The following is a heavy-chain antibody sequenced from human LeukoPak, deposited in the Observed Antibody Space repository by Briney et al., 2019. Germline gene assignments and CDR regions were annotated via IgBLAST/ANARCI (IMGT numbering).Heavy chain of an antibody. Sequence: PGGSLRLSCAASGFTFSSYWMSWVRQAPGKGLEWVSSISSSSSYIYYADSVKGRFTISRDNAKNSLYLQMNSLRAEDTAVYYCARADDSSGYTGGTFDYWGQGTLVTVSS. J-gene: IGHJ4*02. CDR3: ARADDSSGYTGGTFDY. CDR1: GFTFSSYW. V-gene: IGHV3-21*01. D-gene: IGHD3-22*01. CDR2: ISSSSSYI.